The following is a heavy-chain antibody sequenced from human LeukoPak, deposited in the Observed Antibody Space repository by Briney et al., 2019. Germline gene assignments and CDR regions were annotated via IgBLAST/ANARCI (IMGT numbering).Heavy chain of an antibody. J-gene: IGHJ4*02. D-gene: IGHD1-7*01. V-gene: IGHV3-23*01. CDR1: GFTFNNYG. Sequence: GGSLRLSCAASGFTFNNYGMNWVRQAPRKGLEWVSVVSTSGDNGYYADSVQGRFTISRDNSKNSLYLQMNSLRAEDTAVYYCAKGGTGTTVRYFDYWGQGTLVTVSS. CDR2: VSTSGDNG. CDR3: AKGGTGTTVRYFDY.